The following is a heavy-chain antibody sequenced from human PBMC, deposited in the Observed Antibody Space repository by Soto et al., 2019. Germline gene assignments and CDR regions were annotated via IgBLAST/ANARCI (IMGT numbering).Heavy chain of an antibody. CDR2: IIPIFGTA. Sequence: QVQLVQSGAEVKKPGSSVKVSCKASGGTFSSYAISWVRQAPGQGLEWMGGIIPIFGTANYAQKFQGRVTITADESTSTAYMELSGLRSEDTAVYYCARGAGEYSGYDGSFDYWGQGTLVTVSS. CDR1: GGTFSSYA. J-gene: IGHJ4*02. V-gene: IGHV1-69*01. CDR3: ARGAGEYSGYDGSFDY. D-gene: IGHD5-12*01.